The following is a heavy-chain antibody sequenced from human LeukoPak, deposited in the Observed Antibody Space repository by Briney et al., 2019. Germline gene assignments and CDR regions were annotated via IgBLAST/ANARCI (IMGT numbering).Heavy chain of an antibody. J-gene: IGHJ4*02. Sequence: SVKVSCKASGGTFSSYTISWVRQAPGQGLEWMGRIIPILGIANYAQKFQGRVTITADKSTSTAYMELSSLRSEDTAVYYRARGEPVGYGPFDYWGQGTLVTVSS. CDR2: IIPILGIA. D-gene: IGHD5-18*01. V-gene: IGHV1-69*02. CDR1: GGTFSSYT. CDR3: ARGEPVGYGPFDY.